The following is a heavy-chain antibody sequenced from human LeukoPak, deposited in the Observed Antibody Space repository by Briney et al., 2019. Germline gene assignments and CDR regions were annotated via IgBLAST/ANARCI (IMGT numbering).Heavy chain of an antibody. CDR3: AHRRDGYNSLDY. V-gene: IGHV2-5*02. D-gene: IGHD5-24*01. CDR2: IYWDDDK. Sequence: SGLTLANPTQTLTLTCTFSGFSLSTSGVAVGWIRQPPGKALEWLGLIYWDDDKRYSPSLKSALTITKDTSKNQVVLTMTNMDPVDTATYYCAHRRDGYNSLDYWGQGTLVTVSS. CDR1: GFSLSTSGVA. J-gene: IGHJ4*02.